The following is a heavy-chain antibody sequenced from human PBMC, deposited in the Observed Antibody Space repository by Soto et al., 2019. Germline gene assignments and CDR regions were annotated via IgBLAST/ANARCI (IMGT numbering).Heavy chain of an antibody. CDR1: GFTFSSYI. D-gene: IGHD3-16*02. CDR3: ARDQITFGGVIVDFDY. Sequence: GGSRRRSWAASGFTFSSYIMNWVRQAPGKGLEWVSSISSSSSYIYYADSVKGRFTISRDNAKNSLYLQMNSLRAEDTAVYYCARDQITFGGVIVDFDYWGQGTLVTVSS. CDR2: ISSSSSYI. J-gene: IGHJ4*02. V-gene: IGHV3-21*01.